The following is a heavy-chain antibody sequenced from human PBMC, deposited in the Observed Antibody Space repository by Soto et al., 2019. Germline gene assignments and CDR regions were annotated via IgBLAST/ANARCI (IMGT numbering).Heavy chain of an antibody. CDR1: GLTFSSYT. CDR2: ISDTSNYI. D-gene: IGHD2-15*01. J-gene: IGHJ4*02. V-gene: IGHV3-21*06. Sequence: GGSLRLSCVASGLTFSSYTMNWVRQAPGKGLEWVSSISDTSNYIYYADSVKGRFTISRDNAKNSLYLQMNSLRAEDTAVYYCARETICTGDNCYAKDYWGQGTLVTVSS. CDR3: ARETICTGDNCYAKDY.